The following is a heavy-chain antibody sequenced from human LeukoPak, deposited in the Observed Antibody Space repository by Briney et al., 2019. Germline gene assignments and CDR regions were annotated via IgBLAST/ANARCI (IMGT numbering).Heavy chain of an antibody. CDR3: ARGGSSGYYYYARYFDY. V-gene: IGHV4-39*07. J-gene: IGHJ4*02. CDR1: GGSIRSSSYY. CDR2: ISYSGST. Sequence: PSETLSLTCTVSGGSIRSSSYYWGWIRQPPKKGLEWIGSISYSGSTYYNPSLKSRVTISVDTSKNQFSLKLSSVTAADTAVYYCARGGSSGYYYYARYFDYWGQGTLVTVSS. D-gene: IGHD3-22*01.